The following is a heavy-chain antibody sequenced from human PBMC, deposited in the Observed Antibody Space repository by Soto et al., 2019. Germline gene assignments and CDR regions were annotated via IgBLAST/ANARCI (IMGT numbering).Heavy chain of an antibody. V-gene: IGHV4-31*03. CDR1: GGSISSGGYY. CDR3: ARGPRLRTGDSSGYPDY. J-gene: IGHJ4*02. Sequence: SETLSLTCTVSGGSISSGGYYWSWIRQHPGKGLEWIGYIYYSGSTYYNPSLKSRVTISVDTSKNQFSLKLSSVTAADTAVYYCARGPRLRTGDSSGYPDYWGQGTLVTASS. CDR2: IYYSGST. D-gene: IGHD3-22*01.